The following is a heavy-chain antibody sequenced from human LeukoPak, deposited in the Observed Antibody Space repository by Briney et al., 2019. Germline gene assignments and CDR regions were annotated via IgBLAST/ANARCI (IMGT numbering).Heavy chain of an antibody. J-gene: IGHJ6*03. V-gene: IGHV4-34*01. CDR2: INHSGST. CDR3: ARAYYLYYMDV. CDR1: GGSFSGYY. D-gene: IGHD3-10*01. Sequence: SETLSLTCAVYGGSFSGYYWSWIRQPPGKGLEWIGEINHSGSTNYNPSLKSRVTISVDTSKNQFSLKLSSVTAADTAVYYCARAYYLYYMDVWGKGTTVTVSS.